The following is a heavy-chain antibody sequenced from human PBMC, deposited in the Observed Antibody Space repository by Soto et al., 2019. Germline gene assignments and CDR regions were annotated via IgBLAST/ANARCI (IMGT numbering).Heavy chain of an antibody. CDR1: GFTFSSYD. V-gene: IGHV3-13*04. D-gene: IGHD3-10*01. CDR3: ARAPRGSGSYYSFDY. CDR2: IGTAGDT. Sequence: GGSLRLSCAASGFTFSSYDMHWVRQATGKGLEWVSAIGTAGDTYYPGSVKGRFTISRENAKNSLYLQMNSLRAGDTDVYYCARAPRGSGSYYSFDYWGQGTLVTVSS. J-gene: IGHJ4*02.